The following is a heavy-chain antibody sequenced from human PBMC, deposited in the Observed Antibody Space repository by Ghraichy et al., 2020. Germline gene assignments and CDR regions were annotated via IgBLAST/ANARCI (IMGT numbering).Heavy chain of an antibody. J-gene: IGHJ4*02. D-gene: IGHD3-3*01. CDR1: GFTFSTYS. Sequence: GGSLRLSCAASGFTFSTYSMNWVRQAPGKRLEWVSYISNSGSPIYYADSVKGRFFISRDNAKNSLYLQMNSLRVVDTAIYYCARDMRSVGGEYDYWGRGTLVTVSS. CDR3: ARDMRSVGGEYDY. V-gene: IGHV3-48*01. CDR2: ISNSGSPI.